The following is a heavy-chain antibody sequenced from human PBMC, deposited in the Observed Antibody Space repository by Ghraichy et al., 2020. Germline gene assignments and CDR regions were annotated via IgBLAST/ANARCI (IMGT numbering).Heavy chain of an antibody. CDR1: GFSLTTTGVG. Sequence: SGPTLVKPTQTLTLTCTFSGFSLTTTGVGVGWIRQPPGKALEWLALIYWHDDERYSPSLKSSLTISKDTSRNQVFITMTNMDPVDTATYYCTHSTYLRLRLGEEPFDNWGQGTLVTVSS. CDR2: IYWHDDE. CDR3: THSTYLRLRLGEEPFDN. J-gene: IGHJ4*02. V-gene: IGHV2-5*01. D-gene: IGHD3-16*01.